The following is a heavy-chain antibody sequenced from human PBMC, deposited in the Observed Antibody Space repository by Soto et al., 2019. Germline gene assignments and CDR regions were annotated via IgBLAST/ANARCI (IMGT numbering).Heavy chain of an antibody. CDR3: ARDLDPTEGMDV. V-gene: IGHV3-21*01. J-gene: IGHJ6*02. Sequence: VGSLRLSCAASGFTFSSYSMNWVRQAPGKGLEWVSSISSSSSYIYYADSVKGRFTISRDNAKNSLYLQMNSLRAEDTAVYYCARDLDPTEGMDVWGQGTTVTVSS. CDR1: GFTFSSYS. CDR2: ISSSSSYI. D-gene: IGHD1-1*01.